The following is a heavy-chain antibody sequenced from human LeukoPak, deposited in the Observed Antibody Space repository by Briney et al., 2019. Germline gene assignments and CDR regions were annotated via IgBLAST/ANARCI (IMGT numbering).Heavy chain of an antibody. Sequence: PGGSLRLSCAASGFTFGSYSMNWVRQAPGKGLEWVSSISSSSSYIYYADSVKGRFTISRDNAKNSLYLQMNSLRAEDTAVYYCARDAYSNYWQRSHYGMDVWGQGTTVTVSS. J-gene: IGHJ6*02. CDR3: ARDAYSNYWQRSHYGMDV. V-gene: IGHV3-21*01. CDR1: GFTFGSYS. D-gene: IGHD4-11*01. CDR2: ISSSSSYI.